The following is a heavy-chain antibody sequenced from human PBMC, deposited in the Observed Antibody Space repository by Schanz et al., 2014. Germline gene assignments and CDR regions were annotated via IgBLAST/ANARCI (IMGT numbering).Heavy chain of an antibody. V-gene: IGHV4-4*02. CDR3: ARVKQGCSDTSCVLDP. CDR1: GVSISSTNW. Sequence: QVQLQESGPGLVKPSGTLSLTCAVSGVSISSTNWWHWVRQSPGKGLEWLGEIIHGGRTNYNPSLGSRVTISLDKSENQFSLELTSVTAADPALYFCARVKQGCSDTSCVLDPWGQGTLVTVSS. CDR2: IIHGGRT. J-gene: IGHJ5*02. D-gene: IGHD2-2*01.